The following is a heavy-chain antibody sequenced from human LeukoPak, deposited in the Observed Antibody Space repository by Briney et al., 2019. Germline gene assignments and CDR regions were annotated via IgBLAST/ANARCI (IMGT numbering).Heavy chain of an antibody. CDR2: IRGDGVTT. D-gene: IGHD4-23*01. V-gene: IGHV3-43*02. Sequence: PGGSLRLSCAASGFTFVGFAMHWLRQAPGKGLEWVSLIRGDGVTTYYADAVKGRFTISRDNSKNSLFLQMFSLRTEDTALYYCAKGTRDYGGLPRWYFDLWGRGTLVTVSS. CDR3: AKGTRDYGGLPRWYFDL. CDR1: GFTFVGFA. J-gene: IGHJ2*01.